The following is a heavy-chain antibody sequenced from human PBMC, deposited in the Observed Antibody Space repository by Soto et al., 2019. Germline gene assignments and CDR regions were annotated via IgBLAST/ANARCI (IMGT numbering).Heavy chain of an antibody. CDR3: ARGPSGCGGDCPSGY. Sequence: QVQLVESGGGVVQPGRSLRLSCAASGFTFSSYAMHWVRQAPGKGLEWVAVISYDGSNKYYADSVKGRFNISRDNSKNTLYLQMNSLRAEDTAVYYCARGPSGCGGDCPSGYWGQGTLVTVSS. D-gene: IGHD2-21*02. CDR2: ISYDGSNK. J-gene: IGHJ4*02. CDR1: GFTFSSYA. V-gene: IGHV3-30-3*01.